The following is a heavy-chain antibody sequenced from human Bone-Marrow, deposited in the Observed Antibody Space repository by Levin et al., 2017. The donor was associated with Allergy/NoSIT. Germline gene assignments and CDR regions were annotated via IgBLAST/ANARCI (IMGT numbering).Heavy chain of an antibody. CDR2: INPNSGYT. CDR3: AVYNPPPY. Sequence: GESLKISCKASGFTFTGSFMHWVRQAPGQGLEWMGRINPNSGYTTYAQKFQGRVTMTRDTSISTAYMELTTLRSDETAVYYCAVYNPPPYWGQGTLVTVSS. V-gene: IGHV1-2*06. D-gene: IGHD1-14*01. CDR1: GFTFTGSF. J-gene: IGHJ4*02.